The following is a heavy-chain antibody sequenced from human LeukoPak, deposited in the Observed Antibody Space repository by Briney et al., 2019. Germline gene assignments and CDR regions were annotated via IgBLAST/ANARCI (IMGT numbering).Heavy chain of an antibody. D-gene: IGHD3-9*01. CDR1: GGSISSYY. CDR2: IYTSGST. V-gene: IGHV4-4*07. Sequence: SETLSLTCTVSGGSISSYYWSWIRQPARKGLEWIGRIYTSGSTNYNPSLKTRVTMSVDTSKNQFSLKLSSVTAADTAVYYCARDILTGPNWFDPWGQGTLVTVSS. J-gene: IGHJ5*02. CDR3: ARDILTGPNWFDP.